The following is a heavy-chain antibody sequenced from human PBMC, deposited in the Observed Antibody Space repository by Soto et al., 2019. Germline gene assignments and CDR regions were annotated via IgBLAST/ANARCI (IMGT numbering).Heavy chain of an antibody. CDR3: ARDRDYPGNVWFDP. V-gene: IGHV1-46*01. Sequence: GASVKVSCKASGYIFSSYYMHWVRQAPGQGLEWMGIINPSGASTSYAQKFQGRVTMTRDTSTSTLYMELSSLRSEDTAVYYCARDRDYPGNVWFDPWGQGTLVTVLL. J-gene: IGHJ5*02. CDR2: INPSGAST. CDR1: GYIFSSYY. D-gene: IGHD3-10*01.